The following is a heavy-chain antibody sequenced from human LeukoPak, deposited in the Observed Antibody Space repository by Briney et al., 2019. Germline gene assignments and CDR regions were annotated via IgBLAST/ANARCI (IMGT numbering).Heavy chain of an antibody. D-gene: IGHD3-22*01. J-gene: IGHJ4*02. CDR2: IYYSGST. CDR1: GGSMSPYH. Sequence: QPSETLSLTCTVSGGSMSPYHWGWIRQPPGKGLEWTGYIYYSGSTYYNPSLKSRVTISVDTSKNQFSLKPSSVTAADTAVYYCARSNDSSGYSWGQGTLVTVSS. CDR3: ARSNDSSGYS. V-gene: IGHV4-59*12.